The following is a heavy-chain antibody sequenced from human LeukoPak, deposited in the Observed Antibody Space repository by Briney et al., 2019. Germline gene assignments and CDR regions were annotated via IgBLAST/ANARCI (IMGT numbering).Heavy chain of an antibody. CDR2: ISSSGSTI. CDR1: GFTFNDDY. V-gene: IGHV3-11*01. CDR3: ARGLASWIQLWSASDY. D-gene: IGHD5-18*01. Sequence: SLRLSWAASGFTFNDDYMSWIRQAPGKGLEWVSYISSSGSTIYYADSVKGRFTISRDNAKNSQYLQMNSLRAEDTAVYYCARGLASWIQLWSASDYWGQGTLVTVSS. J-gene: IGHJ4*02.